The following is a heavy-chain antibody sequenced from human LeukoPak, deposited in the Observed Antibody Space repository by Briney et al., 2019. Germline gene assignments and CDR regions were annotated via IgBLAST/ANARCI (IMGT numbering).Heavy chain of an antibody. V-gene: IGHV3-7*01. CDR1: GFTFSSCW. CDR2: IKQDGSEK. J-gene: IGHJ3*02. Sequence: GGSLRLSCAASGFTFSSCWMSWVRQAPGKGLEWVANIKQDGSEKYYVDSVKGRFTISRDNAKNSLYLQMNSLRAEDTAVYYCATPLSSGWYFGAFDIWGQGTMVTVSS. D-gene: IGHD6-19*01. CDR3: ATPLSSGWYFGAFDI.